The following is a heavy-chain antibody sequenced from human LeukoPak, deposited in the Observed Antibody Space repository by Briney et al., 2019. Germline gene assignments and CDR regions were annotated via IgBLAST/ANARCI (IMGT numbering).Heavy chain of an antibody. D-gene: IGHD2-2*01. Sequence: ASVKVSRKASGYTFTSYGISWVRQAPGQGLEWMGWISAYNGNTNYAQKLQGRVTMTTDTSTSTAYMELRSLRSDDTAVYYCARTFIVVVPAAIDYWGQGTLVTVSS. CDR1: GYTFTSYG. CDR3: ARTFIVVVPAAIDY. CDR2: ISAYNGNT. J-gene: IGHJ4*02. V-gene: IGHV1-18*01.